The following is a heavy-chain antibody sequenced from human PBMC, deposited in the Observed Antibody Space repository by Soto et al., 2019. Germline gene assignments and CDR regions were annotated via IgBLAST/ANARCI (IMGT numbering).Heavy chain of an antibody. CDR3: ARGPYYDFIWGSYRPPGYFDY. V-gene: IGHV2-5*02. J-gene: IGHJ4*02. Sequence: QVTLQESGPTLVKPTQTLTLTCTFSGFSLSTSGVGVGWIRQPQGKALEWLALIYWDDDKRYSPSLKSRLTITKDTSKNQVVLTMTNMDPVDTATYYCARGPYYDFIWGSYRPPGYFDYWGQGTLAAVSS. D-gene: IGHD3-16*02. CDR2: IYWDDDK. CDR1: GFSLSTSGVG.